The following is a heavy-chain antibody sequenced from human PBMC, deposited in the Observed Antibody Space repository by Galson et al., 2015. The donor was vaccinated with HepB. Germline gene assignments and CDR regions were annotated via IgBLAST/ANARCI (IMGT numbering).Heavy chain of an antibody. CDR3: ARGWSTWFYFDN. D-gene: IGHD3-22*01. V-gene: IGHV1-69*04. Sequence: VKVSCKASGGTLRSNSISWVRQAPGQGLEWMGRIIPIVGITNYAQKFQGRVTITADKSTSTAYMELSGLRSEDTAVYYCARGWSTWFYFDNWGQGTLVTVSS. J-gene: IGHJ4*02. CDR2: IIPIVGIT. CDR1: GGTLRSNS.